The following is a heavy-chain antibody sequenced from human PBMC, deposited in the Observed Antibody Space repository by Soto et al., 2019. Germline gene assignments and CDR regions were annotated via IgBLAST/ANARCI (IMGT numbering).Heavy chain of an antibody. Sequence: QVQLVESGGGLVKPGGSLRLSCAASGFTFSDYYMSWIRQAPGKGLEWVSYISSSSSYTNYADSVKGRFTISRDNAKNSLYLQMNSLRAEDTAVYYCARDRVAAAGDNWFDPWGQGTLVTVSS. CDR2: ISSSSSYT. V-gene: IGHV3-11*06. D-gene: IGHD6-13*01. CDR1: GFTFSDYY. J-gene: IGHJ5*02. CDR3: ARDRVAAAGDNWFDP.